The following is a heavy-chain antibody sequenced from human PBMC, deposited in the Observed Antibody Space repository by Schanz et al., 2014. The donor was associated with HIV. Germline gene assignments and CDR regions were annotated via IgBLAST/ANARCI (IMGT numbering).Heavy chain of an antibody. CDR1: GYTFISYG. D-gene: IGHD3-9*01. Sequence: QVQLVQSGTEVKKPGASVKVSCKASGYTFISYGISWVRQAPGQGLEWMGWISAYNGNTNYAQKFQGRVTITADKSTSTAYMELSSLRSEDTAVYYCARGQDWPGPQLDHWGHGTLVIVSS. CDR2: ISAYNGNT. CDR3: ARGQDWPGPQLDH. V-gene: IGHV1-18*01. J-gene: IGHJ5*02.